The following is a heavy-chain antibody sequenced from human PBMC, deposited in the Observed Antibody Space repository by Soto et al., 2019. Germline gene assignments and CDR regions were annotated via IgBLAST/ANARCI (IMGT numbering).Heavy chain of an antibody. CDR1: GFTFSSYG. CDR2: ISYDGSNK. Sequence: GGSLRLSCAASGFTFSSYGMHWVRQAPGKGLEWVAVISYDGSNKYYADSVKGRFTISRDNSKNTLYLQMNSLRAEDTAVYYCAKCRAYYDSSGYPLDYWGQGTLVTVSS. V-gene: IGHV3-30*18. J-gene: IGHJ4*02. CDR3: AKCRAYYDSSGYPLDY. D-gene: IGHD3-22*01.